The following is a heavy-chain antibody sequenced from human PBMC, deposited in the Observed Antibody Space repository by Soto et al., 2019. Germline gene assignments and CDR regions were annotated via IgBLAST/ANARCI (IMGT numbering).Heavy chain of an antibody. CDR3: AKWTVLVVAATRGGYFDY. V-gene: IGHV3-23*01. Sequence: EVQLLESGGGLVQPGGSLRLSCAASGFTFSSYAMSWVRQAPGKGLEWVSFISGSGGYTYYADSVKGRFTISRDNSKNTLYLQMNSLRAEDTAVYYCAKWTVLVVAATRGGYFDYWGQGTLITVSS. CDR1: GFTFSSYA. D-gene: IGHD2-15*01. CDR2: ISGSGGYT. J-gene: IGHJ4*02.